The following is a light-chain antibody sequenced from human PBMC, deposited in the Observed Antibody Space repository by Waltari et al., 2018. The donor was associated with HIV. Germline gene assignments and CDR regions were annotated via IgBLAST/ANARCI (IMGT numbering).Light chain of an antibody. V-gene: IGLV3-1*01. Sequence: SYELTQPPSVSVSPGQTASITCSGDKLGDKYACWYQQKPGQSPVLLIYADSRRPSGIPWRFSGSKSGNTATLTIRGTQAMDEADYYCRAWDSSTVVFGGGTKLTVL. CDR3: RAWDSSTVV. J-gene: IGLJ2*01. CDR2: ADS. CDR1: KLGDKY.